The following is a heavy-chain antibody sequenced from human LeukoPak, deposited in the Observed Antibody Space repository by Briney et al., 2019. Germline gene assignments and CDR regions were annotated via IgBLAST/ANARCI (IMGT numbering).Heavy chain of an antibody. J-gene: IGHJ4*02. CDR1: GFTFSSYA. V-gene: IGHV3-23*01. Sequence: GSLRLSCAASGFTFSSYAMSWVRQAPGKGLEWVSAISGSGGSTYYADSVKGRFTISRDNSKNTLYLQMNSLRAEDTAVYYCAKGTYITMVRGVIIPVDYWGQGTLVTVSS. D-gene: IGHD3-10*01. CDR3: AKGTYITMVRGVIIPVDY. CDR2: ISGSGGST.